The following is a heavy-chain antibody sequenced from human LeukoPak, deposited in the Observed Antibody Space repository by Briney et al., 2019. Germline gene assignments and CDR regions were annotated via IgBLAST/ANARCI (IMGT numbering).Heavy chain of an antibody. J-gene: IGHJ4*02. CDR2: ISSSSSYI. CDR3: ARWVSLEYGDYAEDLDY. Sequence: GGSLRLSCAASGFTFSSYSMNWVRQAPGKGLEWVSSISSSSSYIYYADSVKGRFTISRDNAKNSLYLQMNSLRAEDTAVYYCARWVSLEYGDYAEDLDYWGQGTLVTVSS. CDR1: GFTFSSYS. D-gene: IGHD4-17*01. V-gene: IGHV3-21*01.